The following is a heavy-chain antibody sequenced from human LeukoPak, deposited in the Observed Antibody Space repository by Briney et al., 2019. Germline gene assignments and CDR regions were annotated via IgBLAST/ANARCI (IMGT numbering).Heavy chain of an antibody. CDR1: GGTFSSCA. J-gene: IGHJ4*02. Sequence: GSSVKVSCKASGGTFSSCAISWVRQAPGQGLEWMGRIIPIFGTANYAQKFQGRVTITADKSTSTAYMELSSLRSEDTAVYYCAREITGTQRAFDYWGQGTLVTVSS. CDR3: AREITGTQRAFDY. CDR2: IIPIFGTA. V-gene: IGHV1-69*06. D-gene: IGHD1-20*01.